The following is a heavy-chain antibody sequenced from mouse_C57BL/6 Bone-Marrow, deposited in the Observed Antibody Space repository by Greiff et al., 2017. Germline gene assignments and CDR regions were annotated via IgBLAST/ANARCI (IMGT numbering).Heavy chain of an antibody. D-gene: IGHD4-1*01. J-gene: IGHJ3*01. Sequence: QVQLQQSGAELARPGASVKLSCKASGYTFTSYCIRWVKQRPGQGLEWIGEIYPRSGDTDYHEKFKGKATLTADTSSSTAYLQLSSLTSEDSAVFFSARRSLGAWFAYWGQGTLVTVSA. CDR2: IYPRSGDT. V-gene: IGHV1-81*01. CDR1: GYTFTSYC. CDR3: ARRSLGAWFAY.